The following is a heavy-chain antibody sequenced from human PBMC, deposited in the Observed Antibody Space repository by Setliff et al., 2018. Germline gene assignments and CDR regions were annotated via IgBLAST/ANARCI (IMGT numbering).Heavy chain of an antibody. V-gene: IGHV4-4*07. J-gene: IGHJ4*02. Sequence: SETLSLTCTVSGDSISNYYWNWIRQPAGKGLEWIGRIYVTESTKYNPSLKSRVTLSIDTSKNQFSPKLSSVTAADAALYYCAASRAYTGAVEEWFLPKTFDFWGQGSQVTVSS. CDR2: IYVTEST. D-gene: IGHD3-10*01. CDR1: GDSISNYY. CDR3: AASRAYTGAVEEWFLPKTFDF.